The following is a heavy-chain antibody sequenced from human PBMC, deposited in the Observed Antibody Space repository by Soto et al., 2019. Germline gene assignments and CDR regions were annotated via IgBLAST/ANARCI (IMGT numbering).Heavy chain of an antibody. CDR3: ARLRYYYGSGTPQWFDP. V-gene: IGHV3-48*03. CDR1: GFTFSSYE. J-gene: IGHJ5*02. CDR2: ISSSGSTI. D-gene: IGHD3-10*01. Sequence: LRLSCAASGFTFSSYEMNCVRQAPVKGLEWVSYISSSGSTIYYADSVKGRFTISRDNAKNSLYLQMNSLRAEDTAVYYCARLRYYYGSGTPQWFDPWGQGTLVTVSS.